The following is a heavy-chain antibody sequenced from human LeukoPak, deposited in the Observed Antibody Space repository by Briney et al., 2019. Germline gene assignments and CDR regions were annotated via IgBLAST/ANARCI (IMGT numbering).Heavy chain of an antibody. Sequence: SETLSLTCTVSGGSITSSHWSWVRRSPGRGLEWIGYVHHSGTSSYNPSLESRVTISLDTSKSQSSLTLESVTAADTALYYCAGAEIHTWGQGTLVTVSS. V-gene: IGHV4-59*01. J-gene: IGHJ5*02. CDR3: AGAEIHT. CDR2: VHHSGTS. CDR1: GGSITSSH. D-gene: IGHD5-24*01.